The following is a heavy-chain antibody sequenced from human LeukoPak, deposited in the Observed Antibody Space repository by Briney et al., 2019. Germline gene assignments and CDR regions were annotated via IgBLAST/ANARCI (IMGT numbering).Heavy chain of an antibody. Sequence: SETLSLTCAVSGYSISSGYYWGWIRQPPGKGLEWIGSIYHSGSTYYNPSLKSRVTISVDTSKNQFSLKLSSVTAADTAVYYCAREAEDFIAAAGTAYGGVDYWGQGTLVTVS. CDR1: GYSISSGYY. D-gene: IGHD6-13*01. J-gene: IGHJ4*02. CDR3: AREAEDFIAAAGTAYGGVDY. CDR2: IYHSGST. V-gene: IGHV4-38-2*02.